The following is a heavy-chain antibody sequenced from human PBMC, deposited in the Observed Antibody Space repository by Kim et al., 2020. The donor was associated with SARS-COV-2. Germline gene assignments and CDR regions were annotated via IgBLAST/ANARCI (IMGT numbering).Heavy chain of an antibody. Sequence: GGSLRLSCAASGFTFSSYAMSWVRQAPGKGLEWVSAISGSGGSTYYADSVKGRFTISRDNSKNTLYLQMNSLRAEDTAVYYCAKDPEPLYSYGLPYFDYWGQGTLVTVSS. J-gene: IGHJ4*02. D-gene: IGHD5-18*01. CDR3: AKDPEPLYSYGLPYFDY. CDR1: GFTFSSYA. V-gene: IGHV3-23*01. CDR2: ISGSGGST.